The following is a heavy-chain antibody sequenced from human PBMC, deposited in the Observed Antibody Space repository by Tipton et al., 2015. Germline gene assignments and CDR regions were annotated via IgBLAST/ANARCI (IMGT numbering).Heavy chain of an antibody. J-gene: IGHJ4*02. CDR1: EFTFSNYT. V-gene: IGHV3-21*01. CDR3: ARFNDDSSGYYFDY. D-gene: IGHD3-22*01. Sequence: SLRLSCAASEFTFSNYTMNWVRQAPGKGLEWVSSIRSSTSYIYYADSDMGRFTISRDNAKNSLYLQMNSLRAEDSAVYYCARFNDDSSGYYFDYWGQGTLVTGSS. CDR2: IRSSTSYI.